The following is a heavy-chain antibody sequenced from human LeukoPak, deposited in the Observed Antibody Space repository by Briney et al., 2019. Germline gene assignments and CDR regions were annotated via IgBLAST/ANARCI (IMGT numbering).Heavy chain of an antibody. V-gene: IGHV3-48*02. CDR2: ISSSSSTI. CDR3: ARVFWSGYQEGSTDY. J-gene: IGHJ4*02. CDR1: GFTFSSYS. Sequence: PGGSLRLSCAASGFTFSSYSMNWVRQAPGKGLEGVSYISSSSSTIYYADSVKGRFTISRDNAKNSLYLQMNSLRDEDTAVYYCARVFWSGYQEGSTDYWGQGTLVTVSS. D-gene: IGHD3-3*01.